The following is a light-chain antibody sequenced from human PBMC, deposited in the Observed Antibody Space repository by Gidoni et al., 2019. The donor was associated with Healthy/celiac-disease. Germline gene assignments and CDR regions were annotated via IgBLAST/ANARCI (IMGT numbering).Light chain of an antibody. CDR3: QQRSNWPPGVFT. J-gene: IGKJ3*01. CDR1: QRVSSY. Sequence: EIVLTQSPATLSFSPGERATLSCRASQRVSSYLAWYQQKPGQAPRLLIYDASNRATGIPARFSGSGSGTDFTLTISSLEPEDFAVYYCQQRSNWPPGVFTFGPGTKVDIK. V-gene: IGKV3-11*01. CDR2: DAS.